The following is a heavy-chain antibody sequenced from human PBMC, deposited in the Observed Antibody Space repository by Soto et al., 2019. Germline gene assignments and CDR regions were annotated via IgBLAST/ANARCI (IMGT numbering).Heavy chain of an antibody. J-gene: IGHJ4*02. V-gene: IGHV3-30*18. CDR2: ITHDGVTT. D-gene: IGHD5-18*01. CDR1: GFSFSSHG. Sequence: VDLVESGGGVVQPGRPLSLSCAASGFSFSSHGMHWVRQGPGKGLEWLAVITHDGVTTYYADSVKGRFSVSRDNAKNTLYLQMNSLGAEDTAQYYCAKDREDTTMTFDNWGQGTLVTVSS. CDR3: AKDREDTTMTFDN.